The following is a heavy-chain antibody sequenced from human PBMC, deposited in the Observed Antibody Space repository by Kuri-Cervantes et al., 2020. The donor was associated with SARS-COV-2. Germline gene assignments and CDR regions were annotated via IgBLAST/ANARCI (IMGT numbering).Heavy chain of an antibody. CDR1: GGSISSGSYY. J-gene: IGHJ3*02. CDR2: IYTSEST. D-gene: IGHD5-24*01. CDR3: ARVRRWLQSNDAFDI. V-gene: IGHV4-61*02. Sequence: SETLSLTCTVSGGSISSGSYYWSWIRQPAGKGLEWIGRIYTSESTNYNPSLKSRVTISVDTSKNQFSLKLSSVTAADTAVYYCARVRRWLQSNDAFDIWGQGTMVTVSS.